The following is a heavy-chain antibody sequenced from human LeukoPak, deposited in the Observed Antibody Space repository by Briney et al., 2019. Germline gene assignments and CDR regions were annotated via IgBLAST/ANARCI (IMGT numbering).Heavy chain of an antibody. V-gene: IGHV4-39*01. CDR2: IYYSGST. D-gene: IGHD2-8*01. CDR3: ARLVVGPMGTNGVSDY. Sequence: PSQTLSLTCTVSGGSISSGGYYWGWIRQPPGKGLEWIGSIYYSGSTYYNPSLKSRVTISVDTSKNQFSLKLSSVTAADTAVYYCARLVVGPMGTNGVSDYWGQGTLVTVSS. J-gene: IGHJ4*02. CDR1: GGSISSGGYY.